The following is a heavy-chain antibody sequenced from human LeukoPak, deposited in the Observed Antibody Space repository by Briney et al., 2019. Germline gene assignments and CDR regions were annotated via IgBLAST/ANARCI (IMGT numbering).Heavy chain of an antibody. CDR1: GGSINSSSYY. J-gene: IGHJ4*02. D-gene: IGHD6-25*01. CDR3: ARDWGSGQRADY. Sequence: SETLSLTCTVSGGSINSSSYYWGWIRQPPGKGLEWIGSIYYSGSTYYNPSLKSRVTISVDTSKNQFSLKLSSVTAADTAVYYCARDWGSGQRADYWGQGTLVTVSS. V-gene: IGHV4-39*07. CDR2: IYYSGST.